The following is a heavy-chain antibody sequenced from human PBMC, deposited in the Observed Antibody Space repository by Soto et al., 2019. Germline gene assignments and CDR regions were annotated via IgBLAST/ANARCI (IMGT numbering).Heavy chain of an antibody. CDR2: INTNTGNP. V-gene: IGHV7-4-1*01. CDR1: GYTFTSCA. J-gene: IGHJ6*02. D-gene: IGHD2-21*02. Sequence: GASVKVSCKASGYTFTSCARKWVRQAPGQGREWMGLINTNTGNPTYAQGFTGRFVFSLDTSVSTAYLQICSLKAEDTAVYYCARDQWHIVVVTAHYYYGMDVWGQGTTVTVSS. CDR3: ARDQWHIVVVTAHYYYGMDV.